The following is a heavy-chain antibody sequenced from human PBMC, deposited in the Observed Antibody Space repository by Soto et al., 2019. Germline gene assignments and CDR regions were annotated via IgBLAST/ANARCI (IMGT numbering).Heavy chain of an antibody. CDR3: AKEPDYGDYFDY. V-gene: IGHV3-23*01. D-gene: IGHD4-17*01. CDR2: ISGSGVST. Sequence: GGSLRLSGAVSGFTFSSYSISWVRQAPGKGLEWVSAISGSGVSTYYADSVKGRFTTSRDNSKKTLFLQMNRLRAEDTAVYYCAKEPDYGDYFDYFGQGTLVTFCS. CDR1: GFTFSSYS. J-gene: IGHJ4*02.